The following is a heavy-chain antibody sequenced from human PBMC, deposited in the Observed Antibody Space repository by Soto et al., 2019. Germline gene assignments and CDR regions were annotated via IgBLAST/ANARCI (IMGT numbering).Heavy chain of an antibody. Sequence: PSETLSLTCTVSGGSISSSSYYWGWIRQPPGKGLEWIGSIYYSGSTYYNPSLKSRVTISVDTSKNQFSLKLSSVTAADTAVYYCAISYRSPGIAAAGTYFDYWGQGTLVTVS. V-gene: IGHV4-39*01. J-gene: IGHJ4*02. CDR1: GGSISSSSYY. CDR2: IYYSGST. D-gene: IGHD6-13*01. CDR3: AISYRSPGIAAAGTYFDY.